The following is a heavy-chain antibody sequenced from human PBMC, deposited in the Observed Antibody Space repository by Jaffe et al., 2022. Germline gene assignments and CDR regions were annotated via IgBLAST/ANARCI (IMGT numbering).Heavy chain of an antibody. CDR2: INHSGST. J-gene: IGHJ6*03. Sequence: QVQLQQWGAGLLKPSETLSLTCAVYGGSFSGYYWSWIRQPPGKGLEWIGEINHSGSTNYNPSLKSRVTISVDTSKNQFSLKLSSVTAADTAVYYCARGGYGTYYYYMDVWGKGTTVTVSS. CDR1: GGSFSGYY. D-gene: IGHD6-13*01. V-gene: IGHV4-34*01. CDR3: ARGGYGTYYYYMDV.